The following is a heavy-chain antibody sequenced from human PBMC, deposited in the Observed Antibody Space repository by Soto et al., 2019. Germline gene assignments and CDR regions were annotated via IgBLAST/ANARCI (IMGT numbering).Heavy chain of an antibody. Sequence: SLRLSCTASGFTFSSYAMSWVRQAPGKGLEWVSYISSSNDTTYYADSVKGRFTISRDNAKNPLYLQMNSLRAEDTAVYYCARDLGSSWYPEYFQHWGQGTLGTVSS. D-gene: IGHD6-13*01. CDR1: GFTFSSYA. CDR2: ISSSNDTT. V-gene: IGHV3-48*01. J-gene: IGHJ1*01. CDR3: ARDLGSSWYPEYFQH.